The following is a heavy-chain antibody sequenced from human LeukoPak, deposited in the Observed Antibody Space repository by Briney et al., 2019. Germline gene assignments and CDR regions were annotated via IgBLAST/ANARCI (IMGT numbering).Heavy chain of an antibody. Sequence: GGSLRLSCVASGFTFSNYDMHWVRHGTGRSLEWVSGIGTGGDTHYPDSVKGRFTISRENAKNSLYLQMNSLRVGDTAMYYCARAARFYGSSGAHAFDIWGQGTMATAS. CDR3: ARAARFYGSSGAHAFDI. J-gene: IGHJ3*02. D-gene: IGHD3-22*01. V-gene: IGHV3-13*01. CDR2: IGTGGDT. CDR1: GFTFSNYD.